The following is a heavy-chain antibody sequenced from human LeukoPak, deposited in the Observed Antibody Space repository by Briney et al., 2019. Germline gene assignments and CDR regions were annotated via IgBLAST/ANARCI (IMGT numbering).Heavy chain of an antibody. CDR1: GFNFGFYA. Sequence: QAGGPLTLSCTVSGFNFGFYAMSWVRQAPGKGLEGVGFIRSKTYGGPPEYAESVKGRFTISRDDSKSIAYLQVNSLKTEDTAVYYCTREATDHFGMDVWGQGTTVTVSS. D-gene: IGHD2-21*02. J-gene: IGHJ6*02. CDR3: TREATDHFGMDV. V-gene: IGHV3-49*04. CDR2: IRSKTYGGPP.